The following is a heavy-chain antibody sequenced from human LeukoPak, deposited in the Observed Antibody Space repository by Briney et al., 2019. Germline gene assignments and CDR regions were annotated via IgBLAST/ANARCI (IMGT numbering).Heavy chain of an antibody. CDR2: ISYDGSNK. D-gene: IGHD1-1*01. CDR1: GFTFSSYG. Sequence: GGSLRLSCVASGFTFSSYGMHWVRQALGKGLEWVAVISYDGSNKYYADSVKGRFTISRDNSKNTLYLQMNSLGAEDTAVYYCANNLEKDFDYWGQGTLVTVSS. J-gene: IGHJ4*02. CDR3: ANNLEKDFDY. V-gene: IGHV3-30*18.